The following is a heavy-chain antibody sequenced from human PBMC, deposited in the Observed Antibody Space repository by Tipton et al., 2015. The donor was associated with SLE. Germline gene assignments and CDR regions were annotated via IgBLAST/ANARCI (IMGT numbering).Heavy chain of an antibody. CDR2: IYYSGST. CDR3: ARGGRGLYYYHGMDV. V-gene: IGHV4-39*07. CDR1: GGSISSYY. J-gene: IGHJ6*02. Sequence: TLSLTCTVSGGSISSYYWGWIRQPPGKGLEWIGSIYYSGSTYYNPSLKSRVTISVDTSKDQFSLKLSSVTAADTAVYYCARGGRGLYYYHGMDVWGQGTTVTVSS. D-gene: IGHD1-26*01.